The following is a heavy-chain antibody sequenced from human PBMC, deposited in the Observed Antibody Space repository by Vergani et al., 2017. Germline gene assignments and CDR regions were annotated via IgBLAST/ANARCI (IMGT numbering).Heavy chain of an antibody. CDR1: GGTLSSYA. V-gene: IGHV1-69*01. CDR3: ASREITIVGVGIRRGYYYYGMDV. J-gene: IGHJ6*02. Sequence: QVQLVQSGAEVKKPGSSVKVSCKASGGTLSSYAISWVRQAPGHGLEWMGGIIPIFGTANYAQKFQGRVTITADDSTSTAYMELSSLRSEDTAVYYCASREITIVGVGIRRGYYYYGMDVWGQGTTVTVSS. CDR2: IIPIFGTA. D-gene: IGHD3-3*01.